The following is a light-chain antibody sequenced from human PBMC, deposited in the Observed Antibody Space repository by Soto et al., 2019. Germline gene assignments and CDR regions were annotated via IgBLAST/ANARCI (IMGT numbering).Light chain of an antibody. Sequence: TQSPATLSVSPGERATLSCTASQSVSWYLAWYQQIPGQAPRLLIHGASTGAIGVPDRFSGSGSGTEFTLTISTLQSEDSAIYYCHQYKNWPWTFGQGTKVDI. CDR3: HQYKNWPWT. J-gene: IGKJ1*01. CDR2: GAS. V-gene: IGKV3-15*01. CDR1: QSVSWY.